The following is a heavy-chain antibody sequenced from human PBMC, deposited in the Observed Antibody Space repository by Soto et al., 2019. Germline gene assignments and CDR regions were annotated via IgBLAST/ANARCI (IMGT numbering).Heavy chain of an antibody. D-gene: IGHD3-10*01. CDR1: GGSISSYY. CDR2: IYYSGST. V-gene: IGHV4-59*01. J-gene: IGHJ4*02. Sequence: SETLSLTCTVSGGSISSYYWSWIRQPPGKGLEWIGYIYYSGSTNYNPSLKSRVTISVDTSKNQFSLKLSSVTAADTAVYYCYGYYYGSGSRTEDYWGQGTLVTVSS. CDR3: YGYYYGSGSRTEDY.